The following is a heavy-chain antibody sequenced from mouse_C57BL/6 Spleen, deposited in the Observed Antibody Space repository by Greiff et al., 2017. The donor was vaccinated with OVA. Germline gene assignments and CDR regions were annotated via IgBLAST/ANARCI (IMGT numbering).Heavy chain of an antibody. CDR2: IDPSASYT. V-gene: IGHV1-50*01. Sequence: QVQLQQPGAELVKPGASVKLSCKASGYTFTSYWMQWVKQRPGQGLEWIGEIDPSASYTNYNQKFKGKATLTVDTSSSTAYMQLCSLTSEDSAVNSCARSWDYDERFAYWGQGTLVTVSA. CDR3: ARSWDYDERFAY. J-gene: IGHJ3*01. CDR1: GYTFTSYW. D-gene: IGHD2-4*01.